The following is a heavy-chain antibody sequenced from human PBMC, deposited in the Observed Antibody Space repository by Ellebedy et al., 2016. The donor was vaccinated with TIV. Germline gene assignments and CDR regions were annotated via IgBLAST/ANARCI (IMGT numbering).Heavy chain of an antibody. D-gene: IGHD5-12*01. J-gene: IGHJ4*02. V-gene: IGHV3-7*03. CDR1: GFTFSNYW. CDR2: IKQDGSEK. Sequence: GESLKISCAASGFTFSNYWMKCVRQAPGKGLEWVANIKQDGSEKYYVDSVKGRFTISGDNAKNSLFLQMNSLRVEDTAVYFCARGGYGRPFDCWGQGTLVTVSS. CDR3: ARGGYGRPFDC.